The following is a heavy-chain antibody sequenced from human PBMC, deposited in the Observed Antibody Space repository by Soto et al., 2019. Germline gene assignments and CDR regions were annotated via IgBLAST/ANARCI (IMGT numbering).Heavy chain of an antibody. V-gene: IGHV3-30*18. CDR1: GFTFSSYG. Sequence: GGSLRLSCAASGFTFSSYGMHWVRQAPGKGLEWVAVISYDGRNKYYADAVKGRFTISRDNSKNTLYLQTNSMRAEDTAVYYCAKDRGALRWSEEHYYFDYWGQGTLVTVSS. CDR2: ISYDGRNK. D-gene: IGHD4-17*01. J-gene: IGHJ4*02. CDR3: AKDRGALRWSEEHYYFDY.